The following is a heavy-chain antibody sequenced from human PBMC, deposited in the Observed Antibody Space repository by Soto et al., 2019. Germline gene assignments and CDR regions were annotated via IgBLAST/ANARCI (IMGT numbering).Heavy chain of an antibody. D-gene: IGHD3-22*01. CDR1: GFSLSNARMG. V-gene: IGHV2-26*01. J-gene: IGHJ4*02. Sequence: QVTLKESGPVLVKPTETLTLTCTVSGFSLSNARMGVSWIRQPPGKALEWLAHIFSNDEKSYSTSLKSRLTISKHTSKCQVVLTMTNMDPVDTATYYCARTTYYYDSSGLDYWGQGTLVTVSS. CDR3: ARTTYYYDSSGLDY. CDR2: IFSNDEK.